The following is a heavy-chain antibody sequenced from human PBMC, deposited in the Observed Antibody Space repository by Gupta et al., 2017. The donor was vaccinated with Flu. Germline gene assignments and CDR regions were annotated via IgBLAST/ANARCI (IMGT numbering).Heavy chain of an antibody. D-gene: IGHD3-10*01. V-gene: IGHV4-34*01. Sequence: QVQLQQWGAGLLKPSETLSLTCAVYGGSFSGYYWSWIRQPPGKGLEWIGESNHSGSTNYNPSLKSRVTISVDTSKNQFSLKLSAVTAADTAVYYGARGDGFDAFDIGGQGTMVTVSS. CDR1: GGSFSGYY. CDR2: SNHSGST. CDR3: ARGDGFDAFDI. J-gene: IGHJ3*02.